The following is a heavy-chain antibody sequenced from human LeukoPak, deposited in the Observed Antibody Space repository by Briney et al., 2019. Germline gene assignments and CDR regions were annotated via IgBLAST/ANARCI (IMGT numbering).Heavy chain of an antibody. CDR3: ARAKGIAARKREYRIADYYYYMDV. CDR1: GGSISSYY. CDR2: IYYSGST. Sequence: SETLSLTCTVSGGSISSYYWSWIRQPPGKGLEWIGYIYYSGSTNYNPSLKSRVTISVDTSKNQFSLKLSSVTAADTAVYYCARAKGIAARKREYRIADYYYYMDVWGKGTTVTVSS. V-gene: IGHV4-59*08. J-gene: IGHJ6*03. D-gene: IGHD6-6*01.